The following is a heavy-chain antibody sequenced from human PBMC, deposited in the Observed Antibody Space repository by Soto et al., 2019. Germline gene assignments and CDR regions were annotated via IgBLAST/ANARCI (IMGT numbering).Heavy chain of an antibody. J-gene: IGHJ3*02. D-gene: IGHD3-16*01. CDR2: ISSSSYI. V-gene: IGHV3-21*01. CDR1: GFTFSSYS. Sequence: LSLTCAASGFTFSSYSMNWVRQAPGKGLEWVSSISSSSYIYYADSVKGRFTISRDNAKNSLYLQMNSLRAEDAAVYYCARDPGEGAFDIWGQGTMVTVSS. CDR3: ARDPGEGAFDI.